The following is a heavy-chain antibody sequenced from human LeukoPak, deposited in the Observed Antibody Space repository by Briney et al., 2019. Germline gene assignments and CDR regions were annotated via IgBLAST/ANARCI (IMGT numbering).Heavy chain of an antibody. Sequence: PSGTLSLTCAVSGGSISSSNWWSWVRQPPGKGLEWIGEIYHSGSTNYNPSLKSRVTISLDTSKNQFSLKLRSVTAADTAVYYCARHDLSYGDYENWGQGTLVTVSS. CDR2: IYHSGST. CDR1: GGSISSSNW. D-gene: IGHD4-17*01. CDR3: ARHDLSYGDYEN. J-gene: IGHJ4*02. V-gene: IGHV4-4*02.